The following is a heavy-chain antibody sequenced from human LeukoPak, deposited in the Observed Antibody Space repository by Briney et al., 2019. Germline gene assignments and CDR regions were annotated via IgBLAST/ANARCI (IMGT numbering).Heavy chain of an antibody. Sequence: GASVKVSCKVSGYTLTELSMHWVRQAPGKGLEWMGGFDPEDGETIYAQKFQGRVTITADESTSTAYMELSSLRSEDTAVYYCARAIVVVPAARPYYYYGMDVWGQGTTVTVSS. CDR1: GYTLTELS. D-gene: IGHD2-2*01. CDR2: FDPEDGET. CDR3: ARAIVVVPAARPYYYYGMDV. J-gene: IGHJ6*02. V-gene: IGHV1-24*01.